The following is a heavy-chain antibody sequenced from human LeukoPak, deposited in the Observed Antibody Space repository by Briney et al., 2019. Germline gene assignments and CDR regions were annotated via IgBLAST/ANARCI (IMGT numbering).Heavy chain of an antibody. CDR2: IYYSGST. Sequence: SETLSLTCAVSGYSISSGYYWGWIRQPPGKGLEWIGYIYYSGSTNYNPSLKSRVTISVDTSKNQFSLKLSSVTAADTAVYYCAREVSGGYYEGVFDYWGQGTLVTVSS. CDR3: AREVSGGYYEGVFDY. V-gene: IGHV4-61*01. J-gene: IGHJ4*02. CDR1: GYSISSGYY. D-gene: IGHD1-26*01.